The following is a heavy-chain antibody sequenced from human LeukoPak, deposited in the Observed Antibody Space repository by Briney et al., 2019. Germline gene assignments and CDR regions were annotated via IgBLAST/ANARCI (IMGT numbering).Heavy chain of an antibody. J-gene: IGHJ4*02. V-gene: IGHV1-2*02. CDR3: ARVTWLSAAGTEGNFDY. D-gene: IGHD6-13*01. CDR1: GYTFTGYY. CDR2: INPDSGGT. Sequence: ASVKVSCKASGYTFTGYYMHWVRQAPGQGLEWVGWINPDSGGTNYAQKFQGRVTLTADESTSTAYMELSSLRSEDTAVYYCARVTWLSAAGTEGNFDYWGQGTLVTVSS.